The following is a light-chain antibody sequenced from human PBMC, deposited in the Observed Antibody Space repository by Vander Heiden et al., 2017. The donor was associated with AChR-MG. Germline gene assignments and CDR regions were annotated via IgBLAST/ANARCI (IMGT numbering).Light chain of an antibody. CDR1: SSIIGSNT. CDR2: SNN. Sequence: QSVLPQSRSASAHPGQRVSSYCSGSSSIIGSNTVNWYQQLPGTAPKLLIYSNNQRPSGVPDRFSDSKSGTSASLAISGLQSEDEADYDCAGWDDSLNGVVFGGGTKLTVL. CDR3: AGWDDSLNGVV. V-gene: IGLV1-44*01. J-gene: IGLJ2*01.